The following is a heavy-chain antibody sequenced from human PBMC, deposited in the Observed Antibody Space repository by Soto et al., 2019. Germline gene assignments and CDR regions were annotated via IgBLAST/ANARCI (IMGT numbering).Heavy chain of an antibody. CDR3: AIDKCSSTSCYSI. CDR1: GFTFSSYS. CDR2: ISSSSSYI. V-gene: IGHV3-21*01. J-gene: IGHJ4*02. Sequence: PAESLRHSCKASGFTFSSYSMNWVRQAPGKGLEWVSSISSSSSYIYYADSVKGRFTISRDNAKNSLYLQMNSLRAEDTAVYYCAIDKCSSTSCYSIWGQGTQVTVSS. D-gene: IGHD2-2*01.